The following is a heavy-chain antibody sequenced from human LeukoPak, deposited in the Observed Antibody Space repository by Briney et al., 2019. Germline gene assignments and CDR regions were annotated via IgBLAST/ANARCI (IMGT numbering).Heavy chain of an antibody. D-gene: IGHD6-19*01. CDR1: GYTFTSYY. V-gene: IGHV1-46*01. CDR2: INPSGGST. Sequence: ASVKVSCKASGYTFTSYYMHWVRQAPGQGLDWMGVINPSGGSTSYAHKFQGRVTVARDTSTSTVYMELSSLRSEDTAMYYCARASAHYFDYWGQGTLVTVSS. CDR3: ARASAHYFDY. J-gene: IGHJ4*02.